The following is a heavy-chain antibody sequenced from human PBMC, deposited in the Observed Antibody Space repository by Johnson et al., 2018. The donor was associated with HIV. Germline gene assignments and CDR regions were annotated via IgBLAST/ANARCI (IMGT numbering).Heavy chain of an antibody. CDR2: IWYDGSNK. Sequence: QVQLVESGGGVVQPGRSLRLSCAASGFTFSSYGMHWVRQAPGKGLEWVAVIWYDGSNKFYADSLKGRFTVSRDNSKNTLYLQMNSLRAEDTAVYYCASLINYNFWSGYSVSDAFDIWGQGTMVTVSS. J-gene: IGHJ3*02. V-gene: IGHV3-30*19. D-gene: IGHD3-3*01. CDR3: ASLINYNFWSGYSVSDAFDI. CDR1: GFTFSSYG.